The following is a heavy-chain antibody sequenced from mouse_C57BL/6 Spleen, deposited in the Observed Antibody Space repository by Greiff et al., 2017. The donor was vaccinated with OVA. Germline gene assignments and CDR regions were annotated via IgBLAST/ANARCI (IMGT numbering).Heavy chain of an antibody. Sequence: VQLQQSGPELVKPGASVKISCKASGYAFSSSWMNWVKQRPGKGLEWIGRIYPGDGDTNYNGKFKGKATLTADKSSSTAYMQLSSLTSEDAAVYFCARWGISSFAYWGQGTLVTVSA. CDR1: GYAFSSSW. CDR2: IYPGDGDT. D-gene: IGHD1-1*01. CDR3: ARWGISSFAY. J-gene: IGHJ3*01. V-gene: IGHV1-82*01.